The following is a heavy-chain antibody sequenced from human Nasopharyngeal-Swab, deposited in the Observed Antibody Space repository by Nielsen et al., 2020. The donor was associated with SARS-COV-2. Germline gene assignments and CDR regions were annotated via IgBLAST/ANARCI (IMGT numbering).Heavy chain of an antibody. J-gene: IGHJ3*02. V-gene: IGHV3-9*01. Sequence: SLKISCAASGFTFDDYAIYWVRQVPGKGLEWVSGINWNSGIMGYADAVKGRFTISRDNAKNSLYLQMNSLRAEDTAVYYCAREGVDSASDYSEPFDIWGQGTMVTVSS. CDR3: AREGVDSASDYSEPFDI. D-gene: IGHD5-12*01. CDR2: INWNSGIM. CDR1: GFTFDDYA.